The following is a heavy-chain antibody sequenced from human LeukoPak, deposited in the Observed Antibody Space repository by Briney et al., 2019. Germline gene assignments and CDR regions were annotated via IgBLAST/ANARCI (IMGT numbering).Heavy chain of an antibody. D-gene: IGHD4-23*01. CDR1: GFTFSSYA. V-gene: IGHV3-30-3*01. CDR2: ISYDGSNK. CDR3: TRTVNSASDF. Sequence: GRSLRLSCAASGFTFSSYAMHWVRQAPGKGLEWVAVISYDGSNKYYADSVKGRFTISRDNAKTSLFLQMNSLRIDDTAMYYCTRTVNSASDFWGQGTLITVSS. J-gene: IGHJ4*02.